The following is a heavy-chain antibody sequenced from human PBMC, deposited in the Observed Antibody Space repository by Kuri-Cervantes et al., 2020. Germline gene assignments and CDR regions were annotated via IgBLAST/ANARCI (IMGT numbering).Heavy chain of an antibody. CDR2: ISWNSGSI. V-gene: IGHV3-9*01. CDR1: GFTLDEYA. J-gene: IGHJ6*01. CDR3: ARDFSAAAWKQQPNPGHYYGMDV. D-gene: IGHD6-13*01. Sequence: SLKISCAASGFTLDEYAMHWVRQAPGKGLEWVSGISWNSGSIGYADSVKGRFTIPRDNAKNSLYLQMNSLRAEDTALYYCARDFSAAAWKQQPNPGHYYGMDVWGQGNTVNGAS.